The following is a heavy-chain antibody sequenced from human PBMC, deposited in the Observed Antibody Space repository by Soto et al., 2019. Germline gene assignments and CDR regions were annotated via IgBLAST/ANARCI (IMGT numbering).Heavy chain of an antibody. J-gene: IGHJ6*02. V-gene: IGHV3-23*01. CDR3: AKDLPPIGVTIFGVYYYYGMDV. CDR1: GFTFSSYA. D-gene: IGHD3-3*01. Sequence: PGGSLRLSCAASGFTFSSYAMSWVRQAPGKGLEWVSAISGSVGSTYYADSVKGRFTISRDNSKNTLYLQMNNLRAEDTAVYYCAKDLPPIGVTIFGVYYYYGMDVWGQGTTVTVSS. CDR2: ISGSVGST.